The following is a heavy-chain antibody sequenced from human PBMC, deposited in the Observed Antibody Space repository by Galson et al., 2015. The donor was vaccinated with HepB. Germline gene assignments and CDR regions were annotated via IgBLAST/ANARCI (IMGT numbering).Heavy chain of an antibody. Sequence: SLRLSCAASGFTFSDSNMHWVRQASGKGLEWVGRIRSKANNYATEYAASLKGRFTISRDDSKNMAYPQMNSLKTEDTAMYYCTRHPYNWDVWGKGTTVTVSS. J-gene: IGHJ6*04. CDR1: GFTFSDSN. CDR3: TRHPYNWDV. CDR2: IRSKANNYAT. D-gene: IGHD1-1*01. V-gene: IGHV3-73*01.